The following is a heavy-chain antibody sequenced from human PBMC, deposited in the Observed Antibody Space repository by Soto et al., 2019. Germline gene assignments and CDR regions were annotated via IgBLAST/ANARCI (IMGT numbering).Heavy chain of an antibody. Sequence: QVQLQQWGAGLLKPSETLSLTCAVYGGSFSGYYWSWIRQPPGKGLGWIGEINHSGSTNYNPSLKSRVTISVDTSKNQFSLKLSSVTAADTAVYYCARGMGAENTFYYYYGMDVWGQGTTVTVSS. CDR1: GGSFSGYY. D-gene: IGHD3-16*01. J-gene: IGHJ6*02. CDR3: ARGMGAENTFYYYYGMDV. V-gene: IGHV4-34*01. CDR2: INHSGST.